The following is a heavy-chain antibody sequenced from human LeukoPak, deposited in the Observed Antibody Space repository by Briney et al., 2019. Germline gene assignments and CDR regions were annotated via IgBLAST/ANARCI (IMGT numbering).Heavy chain of an antibody. J-gene: IGHJ3*02. Sequence: PSETLSLTCTVSGGSISSSSYYWGWIRQPPGKGLEWIGSIYYSGSTYYNPSLKSRVTISVDTSKNQFSLKLSSVTAADTAVYYCARLFDYYDRRYRGGDIWGQGTMVTVSS. CDR1: GGSISSSSYY. CDR2: IYYSGST. CDR3: ARLFDYYDRRYRGGDI. D-gene: IGHD3-22*01. V-gene: IGHV4-39*07.